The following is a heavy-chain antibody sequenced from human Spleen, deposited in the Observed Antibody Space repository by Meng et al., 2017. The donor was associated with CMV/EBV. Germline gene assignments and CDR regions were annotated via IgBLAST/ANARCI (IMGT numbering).Heavy chain of an antibody. V-gene: IGHV3-30*02. J-gene: IGHJ4*02. CDR1: GFTFRSYG. CDR3: ARSGDYDY. Sequence: QVALAESGGRLTHTWGFLRHARAASGFTFRSYGMHWVRQAPGKGLEWVAFIRYDGSNKYYADSVKGRFTISRDNSKNTLYLQMNSLRAEDTAVYYCARSGDYDYWGQGTLVTVSS. D-gene: IGHD4-17*01. CDR2: IRYDGSNK.